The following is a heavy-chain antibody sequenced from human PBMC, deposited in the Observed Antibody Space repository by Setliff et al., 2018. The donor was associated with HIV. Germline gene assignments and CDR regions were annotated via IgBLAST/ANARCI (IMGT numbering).Heavy chain of an antibody. V-gene: IGHV4-34*01. CDR3: ARAPPGIQNDAFDV. Sequence: LSLTCTVSGVSISNYYWSWIRQPPGKGLEWIGEINHSGSTNYNPSLKSRVTISVDTSRDQFSLQLTSVTAADTAVYYCARAPPGIQNDAFDVWGQGTMVTVSS. CDR1: GVSISNYY. J-gene: IGHJ3*01. CDR2: INHSGST.